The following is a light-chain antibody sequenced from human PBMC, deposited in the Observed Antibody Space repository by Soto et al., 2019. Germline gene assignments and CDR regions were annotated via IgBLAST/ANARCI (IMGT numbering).Light chain of an antibody. CDR3: QQRSNWPPVT. Sequence: EIVLTQSPATLSLSPGERATLSCRASQSVKNYLAWYQQKPGQAPRLLIYDASNRATGIPARFSGSGSGTDFTLTISSLEPEDSAVYSCQQRSNWPPVTFGGGTKVEIK. V-gene: IGKV3-11*01. J-gene: IGKJ4*01. CDR1: QSVKNY. CDR2: DAS.